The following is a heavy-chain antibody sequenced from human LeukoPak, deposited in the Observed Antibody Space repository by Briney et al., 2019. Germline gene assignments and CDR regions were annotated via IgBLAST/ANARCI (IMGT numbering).Heavy chain of an antibody. Sequence: ASVKVSCKASGYTFTSYGISWVRQAPGQGLEWMGWMSAYNGNTNYAQKLQGRVTMTTDTSTTTAYMELRSLRSDDTAVYYCARANYHGSGSYCDYWGQGTLVTVSS. CDR1: GYTFTSYG. V-gene: IGHV1-18*01. CDR3: ARANYHGSGSYCDY. D-gene: IGHD3-10*01. J-gene: IGHJ4*02. CDR2: MSAYNGNT.